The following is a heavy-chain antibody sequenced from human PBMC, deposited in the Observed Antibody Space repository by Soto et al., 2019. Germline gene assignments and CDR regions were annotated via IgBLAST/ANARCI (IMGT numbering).Heavy chain of an antibody. CDR2: ISSNGGST. CDR1: GFTFSSYA. CDR3: ARGQNEFDY. V-gene: IGHV3-64*01. Sequence: EVQLVESGGGLVQPGGSLRLSCAASGFTFSSYAMHWVRQAPGKGLEYVSAISSNGGSTYYANSVKGRFTISRDNSKNTLYLQMGSLRAEDMAVYYCARGQNEFDYWGQGTLVTVSS. J-gene: IGHJ4*02.